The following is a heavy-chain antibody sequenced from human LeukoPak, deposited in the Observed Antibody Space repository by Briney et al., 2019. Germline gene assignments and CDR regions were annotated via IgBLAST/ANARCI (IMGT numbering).Heavy chain of an antibody. CDR1: GGSFSGYY. V-gene: IGHV4-34*01. CDR2: INHSGST. J-gene: IGHJ6*02. Sequence: SETLSLTCAVYGGSFSGYYWSWLRQPPGKGLEWIGEINHSGSTNYNPSLKSRVTISVDTSKNQFSLKLSSVTAADTAVYYCASGSLLGGNYYGMDVWGQGTTVTVSS. CDR3: ASGSLLGGNYYGMDV.